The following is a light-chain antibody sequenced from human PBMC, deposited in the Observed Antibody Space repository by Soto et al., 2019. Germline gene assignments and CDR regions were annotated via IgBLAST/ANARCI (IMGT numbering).Light chain of an antibody. J-gene: IGLJ3*02. Sequence: QSVLTQPPSASGTPGQRVTISCSGSSSNIGTNYVYWYKQLPGTAPKLLIYCNDQRPSGVPDRLSGSKSGTSASLAISGLRSEDEADYYCATRANSLSRWVFGGGTKLTVL. V-gene: IGLV1-47*02. CDR3: ATRANSLSRWV. CDR1: SSNIGTNY. CDR2: CND.